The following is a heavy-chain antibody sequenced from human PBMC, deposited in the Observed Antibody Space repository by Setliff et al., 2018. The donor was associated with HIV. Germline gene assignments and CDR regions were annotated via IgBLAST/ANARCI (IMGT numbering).Heavy chain of an antibody. CDR3: ARHSLGNIGDYIRIGAIDI. CDR1: GGSISSHY. D-gene: IGHD4-17*01. Sequence: PSETLSLTCTVSGGSISSHYWSWIRQPPGKGLEWIGSIYYSGSTNYNPSLKSRVTISVDTSKNQFSLKLSSVTAADTAVYYCARHSLGNIGDYIRIGAIDIWGQGTMVTVSS. CDR2: IYYSGST. J-gene: IGHJ3*02. V-gene: IGHV4-59*08.